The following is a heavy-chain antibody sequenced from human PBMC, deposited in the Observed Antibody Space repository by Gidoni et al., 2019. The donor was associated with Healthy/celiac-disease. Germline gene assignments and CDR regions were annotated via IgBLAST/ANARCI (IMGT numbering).Heavy chain of an antibody. CDR2: INHSGST. CDR1: GGSFSGYY. V-gene: IGHV4-34*01. J-gene: IGHJ4*02. D-gene: IGHD3-22*01. Sequence: QVQLQPRGAGPLKPSETLSLTCAVYGGSFSGYYCSWIRQPPGKGLEWIGEINHSGSTNYNPSLKSRVTISVDTSKNQFSLKLSSVTAADTAVYYCARFRYYYDSSGYRYFDYWGQGTLVTVSS. CDR3: ARFRYYYDSSGYRYFDY.